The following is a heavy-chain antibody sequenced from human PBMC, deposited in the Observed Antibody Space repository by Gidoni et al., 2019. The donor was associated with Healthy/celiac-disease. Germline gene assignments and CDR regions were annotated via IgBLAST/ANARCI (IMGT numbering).Heavy chain of an antibody. CDR3: ARCRWEHNWFDP. V-gene: IGHV4-34*01. Sequence: QVQLQQWGAGLLKPAETLSLTCAVSGWSFSGYYWSWIRQPPGKGLEWIGEINHSGSTNYNPSLKSRVTISVDTSKNQFSLKLSSVTAADTAVYYCARCRWEHNWFDPWGQGTLVTVSS. D-gene: IGHD1-26*01. CDR1: GWSFSGYY. J-gene: IGHJ5*02. CDR2: INHSGST.